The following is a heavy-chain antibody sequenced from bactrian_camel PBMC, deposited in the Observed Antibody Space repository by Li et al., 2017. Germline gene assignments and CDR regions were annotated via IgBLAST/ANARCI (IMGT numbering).Heavy chain of an antibody. Sequence: VQLVESGGGLVQPGESLRLSCVASGITFSRHDMSWVRQAPGKEVEWVAGITSLPSLFRAASYADSVKGRFTISQDNAKDTLYLQMRSLKPEGTAMYYCAAGLRSWGPCTSGSWTAADFGYWGQGTQVTVS. V-gene: IGHV3S6*01. D-gene: IGHD5*01. J-gene: IGHJ6*01. CDR1: GITFSRHD. CDR2: ITSLPSLFRAA. CDR3: AAGLRSWGPCTSGSWTAADFGY.